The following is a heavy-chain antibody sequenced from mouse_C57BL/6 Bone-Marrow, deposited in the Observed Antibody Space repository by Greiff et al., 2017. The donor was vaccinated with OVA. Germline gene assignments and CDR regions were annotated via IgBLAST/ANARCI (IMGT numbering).Heavy chain of an antibody. CDR1: GFTFSSYA. J-gene: IGHJ4*01. CDR2: ISDGGSYT. Sequence: EVMLVESGGGLVKPGGSLKLSCAASGFTFSSYAMSWVRQTPEKRLEWVATISDGGSYTYYPDNVKGRFTISRDNAKNNLYLQMSHLKSEDTAMYYCAREPYYAMDYWGQGTSVTVSS. V-gene: IGHV5-4*01. CDR3: AREPYYAMDY.